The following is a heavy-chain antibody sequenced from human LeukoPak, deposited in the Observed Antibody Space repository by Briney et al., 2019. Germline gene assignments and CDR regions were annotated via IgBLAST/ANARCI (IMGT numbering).Heavy chain of an antibody. D-gene: IGHD6-13*01. J-gene: IGHJ4*02. V-gene: IGHV4-34*01. Sequence: SETLSLTCAVYGGSFSGYYWSWIRQPPGKGLEWIGEINHSGSTNYNPSLKSRVTISVDTSKNQFSLKLSSVTAADTAVYYCAGAAAGTIFDYWGQGTLVTVSS. CDR3: AGAAAGTIFDY. CDR2: INHSGST. CDR1: GGSFSGYY.